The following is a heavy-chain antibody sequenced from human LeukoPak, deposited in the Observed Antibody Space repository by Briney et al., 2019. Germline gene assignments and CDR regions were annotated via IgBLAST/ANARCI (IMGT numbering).Heavy chain of an antibody. Sequence: PGGSLRLSCAASGFTFSSYGMHWVRQAPGKGLEWVAVISYDGSNKYYADSVKGRFTISRDNSKNTLYLQMNSLRAEDTAVYYCAKEGLRGYSYGQRSVVTPPKTDLANWGQGTLVTVSS. CDR1: GFTFSSYG. V-gene: IGHV3-30*18. CDR2: ISYDGSNK. J-gene: IGHJ4*02. D-gene: IGHD5-18*01. CDR3: AKEGLRGYSYGQRSVVTPPKTDLAN.